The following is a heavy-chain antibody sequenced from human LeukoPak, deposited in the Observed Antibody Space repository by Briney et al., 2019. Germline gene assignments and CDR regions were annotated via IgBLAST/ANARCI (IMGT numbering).Heavy chain of an antibody. Sequence: PGGSLRLSCAASGFIFSGSVMHWVRQASGKGLEWVGRIRSKANSYATAYAASVKGRFTISRDDSKNTAYLQMNSLKTEDTAVYYCTTSPQWRTAFDVWGQGAMVTVSS. J-gene: IGHJ3*01. V-gene: IGHV3-73*01. CDR2: IRSKANSYAT. CDR1: GFIFSGSV. CDR3: TTSPQWRTAFDV. D-gene: IGHD6-19*01.